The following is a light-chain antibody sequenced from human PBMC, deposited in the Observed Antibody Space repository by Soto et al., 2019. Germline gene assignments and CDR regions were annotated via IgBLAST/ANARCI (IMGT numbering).Light chain of an antibody. J-gene: IGKJ1*01. CDR2: ETF. V-gene: IGKV1-39*01. CDR3: QESFYAPPT. Sequence: DIQVTQSPSSLSASVGDRVTITCRASQNIRTYLSWYQQKPGKAPKLLIYETFHLQSGVPSRFSGSGSGTDFSLTITSLQPEDFATYYCQESFYAPPTFGQGTKVDIK. CDR1: QNIRTY.